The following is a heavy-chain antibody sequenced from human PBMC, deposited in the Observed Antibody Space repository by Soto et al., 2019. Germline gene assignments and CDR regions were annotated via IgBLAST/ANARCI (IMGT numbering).Heavy chain of an antibody. Sequence: PGGSLRLSCVVSGFMFDSYAMNWVRQAPGKGLEWVSISSGSGSGGSTNYADSVKGRFTISRDNSKNTLYLQMNSLRVEDTAVYYCAKDRDDYRNYVFDYWGQGTLVTVSS. D-gene: IGHD4-4*01. CDR1: GFMFDSYA. CDR3: AKDRDDYRNYVFDY. CDR2: SSGSGSGGST. V-gene: IGHV3-23*01. J-gene: IGHJ4*02.